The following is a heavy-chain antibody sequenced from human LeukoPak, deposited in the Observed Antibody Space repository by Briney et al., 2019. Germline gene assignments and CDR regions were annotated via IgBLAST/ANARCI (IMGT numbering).Heavy chain of an antibody. J-gene: IGHJ3*02. CDR2: MNPNSGNT. Sequence: GASVKVSCKASGYTFISYDINWVRQATGQELEWMGYMNPNSGNTGYAQKFQGRVTMTRNTSISTAYMELSSLRSEDTAVYFCARVPRTAVAIWGQGTMVTVSS. D-gene: IGHD6-19*01. CDR3: ARVPRTAVAI. V-gene: IGHV1-8*01. CDR1: GYTFISYD.